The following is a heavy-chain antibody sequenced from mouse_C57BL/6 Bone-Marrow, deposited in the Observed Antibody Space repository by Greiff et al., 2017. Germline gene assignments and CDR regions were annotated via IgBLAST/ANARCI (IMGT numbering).Heavy chain of an antibody. Sequence: VQLQESGAELARPGDSVKLSCKASGYTFTSYGISWVKQRTGQGLEWIGGIYPRSGNTYYNEKFKGKATLTADTSSSTAYMELSSLTSEDSEVYFCARGYYGSPYAMDYWGQGTPVTVSS. D-gene: IGHD1-1*01. CDR1: GYTFTSYG. CDR3: ARGYYGSPYAMDY. CDR2: IYPRSGNT. J-gene: IGHJ4*01. V-gene: IGHV1-81*01.